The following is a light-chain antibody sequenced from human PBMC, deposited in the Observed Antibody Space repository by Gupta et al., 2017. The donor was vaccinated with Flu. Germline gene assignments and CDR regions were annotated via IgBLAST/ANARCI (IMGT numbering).Light chain of an antibody. CDR3: QQSYSTPQT. V-gene: IGKV1-39*01. J-gene: IGKJ1*01. Sequence: DIQMTQSPSSLSASVGDRVTITCRASQSISSYLNWYQQKPGKAPKLLIYAASSLQSGVPSRCSGSGSGTDFTLTISSLKPEDFATYYCQQSYSTPQTFGQGTKVEIK. CDR2: AAS. CDR1: QSISSY.